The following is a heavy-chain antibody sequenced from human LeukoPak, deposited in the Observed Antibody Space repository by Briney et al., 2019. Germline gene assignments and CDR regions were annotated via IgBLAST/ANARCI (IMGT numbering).Heavy chain of an antibody. J-gene: IGHJ4*02. CDR2: INPNSGGT. V-gene: IGHV1-2*02. D-gene: IGHD2/OR15-2a*01. CDR1: GYIFTDYY. CDR3: ATEGGNQYFDY. Sequence: ASVKVSCKASGYIFTDYYIHWVRQAPGQGLEWMGWINPNSGGTNYAQKLQGRVTMTRDTSISTAYMELSRLRSDDTAVYYCATEGGNQYFDYWGQGALVTVSS.